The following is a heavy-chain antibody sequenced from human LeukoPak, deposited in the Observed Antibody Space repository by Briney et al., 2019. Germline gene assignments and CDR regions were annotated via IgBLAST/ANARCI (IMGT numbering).Heavy chain of an antibody. D-gene: IGHD6-19*01. Sequence: GGSLRLSCAASGFTFSSYAMHWVRQAPGKGLEYVSAISSNGGSTYYANSVKGRFTISRDNSKNTLYLQMSSLRAEDMAVYYCARGGYSSGHFDYWGQGTLVTVSS. CDR3: ARGGYSSGHFDY. J-gene: IGHJ4*02. V-gene: IGHV3-64*01. CDR2: ISSNGGST. CDR1: GFTFSSYA.